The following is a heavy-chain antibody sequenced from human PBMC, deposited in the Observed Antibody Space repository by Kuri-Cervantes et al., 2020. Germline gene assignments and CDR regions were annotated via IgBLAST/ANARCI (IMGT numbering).Heavy chain of an antibody. D-gene: IGHD1-26*01. CDR3: AKGSGSAVGGNGFDY. V-gene: IGHV3-30*18. J-gene: IGHJ4*02. CDR2: ISYDGSNK. Sequence: GESLKISCAASGSTFSSYGMHWVRQAPGKGLEWVAVISYDGSNKYYADSVKGRFTISRDNSKNTLYLQMNSLRAEDTAVYYCAKGSGSAVGGNGFDYWGQGTLVTVSS. CDR1: GSTFSSYG.